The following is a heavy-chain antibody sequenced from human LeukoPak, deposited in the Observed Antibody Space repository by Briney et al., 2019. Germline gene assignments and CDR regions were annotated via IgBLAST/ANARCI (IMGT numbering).Heavy chain of an antibody. CDR3: AKGGPGAFDF. CDR1: GFAFSSND. D-gene: IGHD2-15*01. Sequence: GGSLRLSCAASGFAFSSNDLFWVREAPGKGLEWVSCISGSSGATYYADSVRGRFTISRDNSKNTVFLQMNSLRAEDTAIYYCAKGGPGAFDFWGQGTMVTVSS. V-gene: IGHV3-23*01. CDR2: ISGSSGAT. J-gene: IGHJ3*01.